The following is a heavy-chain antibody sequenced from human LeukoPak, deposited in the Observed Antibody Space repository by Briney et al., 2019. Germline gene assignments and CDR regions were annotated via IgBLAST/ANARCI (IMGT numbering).Heavy chain of an antibody. CDR3: VKDWGVLPDYSADGFDI. D-gene: IGHD4-11*01. Sequence: GGSLSLSCAASGFTVSSNYMSWVRQAPGKGLEWVSVIYSGGSTYYADSVRGRFAISRDNSQNTLHLQMNILRVKDTAVYYCVKDWGVLPDYSADGFDIWGPGTVVTVSS. V-gene: IGHV3-66*02. J-gene: IGHJ3*02. CDR2: IYSGGST. CDR1: GFTVSSNY.